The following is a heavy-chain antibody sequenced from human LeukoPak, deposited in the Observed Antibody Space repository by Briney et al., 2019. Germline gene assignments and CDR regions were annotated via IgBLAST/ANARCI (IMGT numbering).Heavy chain of an antibody. CDR2: ISSGSSTI. Sequence: QPGGSLRLSCAASGFTFSTYSMNWVRQAPGKGLEWLSYISSGSSTIYYADSVKGRFTISRDNAKNSLYLQMNSLRAEDTAVYYCAREVTIFGVVRHHYYYYGMDVWGQGTTVTVSS. V-gene: IGHV3-48*04. D-gene: IGHD3-3*01. CDR3: AREVTIFGVVRHHYYYYGMDV. CDR1: GFTFSTYS. J-gene: IGHJ6*02.